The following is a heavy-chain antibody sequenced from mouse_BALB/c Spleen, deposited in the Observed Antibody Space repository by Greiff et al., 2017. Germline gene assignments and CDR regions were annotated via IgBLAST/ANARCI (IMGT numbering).Heavy chain of an antibody. V-gene: IGHV5-6*01. D-gene: IGHD2-14*01. CDR2: ISSGGSYT. CDR1: GFTFSSYG. J-gene: IGHJ2*01. Sequence: EVHLVESGGDLVKPGGSLKLSCAASGFTFSSYGMSWVRQTPDKRLEWVATISSGGSYTYYPDSVKGRFTISRDNAKNTLYLQMSSLKSEDTAMYYCARHKDRYDAFDYWGQGTTLTVSS. CDR3: ARHKDRYDAFDY.